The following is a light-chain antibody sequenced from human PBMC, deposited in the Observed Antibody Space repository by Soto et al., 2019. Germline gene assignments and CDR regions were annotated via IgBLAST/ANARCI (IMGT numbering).Light chain of an antibody. V-gene: IGKV1-5*03. CDR1: QTVISW. Sequence: DIQMTQSPSTLSGSVGERVTITCRASQTVISWLAWYQHKPGKAPKLLIYKASTLKSGVPSRFSGSGSGTEFTLTISSLQPDDFATYYCQHYNSYSEAFGQGTKV. CDR3: QHYNSYSEA. J-gene: IGKJ1*01. CDR2: KAS.